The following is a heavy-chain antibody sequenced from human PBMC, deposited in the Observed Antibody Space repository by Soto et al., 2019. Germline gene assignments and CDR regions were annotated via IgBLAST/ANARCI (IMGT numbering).Heavy chain of an antibody. J-gene: IGHJ4*02. V-gene: IGHV3-33*01. CDR3: ARDPVSYYGSGSYPELDY. Sequence: PGGSLRLSCAASGFTVSSYGMHWVRQAPGKGLERVAVIWYDGSNKYYADSVKGRFTISRDNSKHTLYLQMTSLRAEDTAVYYCARDPVSYYGSGSYPELDYWGQGTLVTVSS. D-gene: IGHD3-10*01. CDR2: IWYDGSNK. CDR1: GFTVSSYG.